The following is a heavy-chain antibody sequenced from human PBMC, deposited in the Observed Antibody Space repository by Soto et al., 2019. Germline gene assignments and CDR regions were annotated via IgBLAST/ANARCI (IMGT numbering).Heavy chain of an antibody. J-gene: IGHJ4*02. CDR2: IYYSGST. V-gene: IGHV4-59*01. CDR3: ARSGFLEWLFPDY. D-gene: IGHD3-3*01. CDR1: GASISSYY. Sequence: QVQLQESGPGLVKPSETLSLTCTVSGASISSYYWSWIRQPPGKGLEWIGYIYYSGSTNFNPSLKSRVTISLDTSKNQFSLKLTSVTAADTAVYYCARSGFLEWLFPDYWGQGTLVTVSS.